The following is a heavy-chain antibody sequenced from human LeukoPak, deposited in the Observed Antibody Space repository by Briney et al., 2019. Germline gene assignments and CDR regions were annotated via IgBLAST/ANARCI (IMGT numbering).Heavy chain of an antibody. CDR2: INRSGST. Sequence: SETLSLTCAVYGGSSSGDYWSWVRQPPGKGLEWIAEINRSGSTNYNPSLKSRVSMSMDTSKNQFSLRLSSVTASDTALYYCARGVGSTEDYWGQGTLVTVSS. CDR1: GGSSSGDY. D-gene: IGHD4-17*01. J-gene: IGHJ4*02. CDR3: ARGVGSTEDY. V-gene: IGHV4-34*01.